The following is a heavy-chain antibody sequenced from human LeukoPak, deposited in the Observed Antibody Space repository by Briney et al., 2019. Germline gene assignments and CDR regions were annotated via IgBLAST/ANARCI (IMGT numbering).Heavy chain of an antibody. Sequence: PGGSLRLSCAASGFTFSSYEMNWVRQAPGKGLEWVSYISSSGSTMYYADSVKGRFTISRDNSKNTLYLQMNSLRAEDTAVYYCAKVEVSGSYFMYYYYYMDVWGKGTTVTISS. CDR2: ISSSGSTM. CDR1: GFTFSSYE. V-gene: IGHV3-48*03. CDR3: AKVEVSGSYFMYYYYYMDV. J-gene: IGHJ6*03. D-gene: IGHD1-26*01.